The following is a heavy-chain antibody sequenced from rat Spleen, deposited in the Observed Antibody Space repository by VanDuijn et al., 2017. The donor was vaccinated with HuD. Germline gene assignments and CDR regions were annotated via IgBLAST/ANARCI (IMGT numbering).Heavy chain of an antibody. V-gene: IGHV8-28*01. D-gene: IGHD4-3*01. CDR3: ARRARYNSGYD. J-gene: IGHJ2*01. CDR1: GFSLSTYGMC. Sequence: QVTLKESGPGILQPSQTLSLTCSFSGFSLSTYGMCVGWIRQSSGKGLEWLANIWWNDDKYYNPSLKNRLTISKDTSNNQAFLKIPNMYTADTATYYCARRARYNSGYDWGQGVMVTVSS. CDR2: IWWNDDK.